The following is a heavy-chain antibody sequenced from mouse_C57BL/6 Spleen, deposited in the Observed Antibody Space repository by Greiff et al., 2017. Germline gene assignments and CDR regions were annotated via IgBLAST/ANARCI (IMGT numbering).Heavy chain of an antibody. V-gene: IGHV8-12*01. Sequence: QVQLKVSGPGILQSSQTLSLTCSFSGFSLSTSGMGVSWIRQPSGKGLEWLAHIYWDDDKRYNPSLKSRLTISKDTSRNQVFLKITSVDTADTATYYCARTRGNYRGYWYFDVWGTGTTVTVSS. J-gene: IGHJ1*03. CDR1: GFSLSTSGMG. D-gene: IGHD2-1*01. CDR3: ARTRGNYRGYWYFDV. CDR2: IYWDDDK.